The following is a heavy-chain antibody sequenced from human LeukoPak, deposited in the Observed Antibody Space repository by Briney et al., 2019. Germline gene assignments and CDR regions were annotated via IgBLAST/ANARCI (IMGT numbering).Heavy chain of an antibody. J-gene: IGHJ5*02. Sequence: GRSLRPSCAASGFEFNVYAMHWVRQAPGKGLEWVAMISYDGSTKYYAASVKGRFTISRDNSKTTLFLQMDSLRPEDTAVYYCARGEPFNSWGQGTLVTVSS. CDR3: ARGEPFNS. CDR1: GFEFNVYA. D-gene: IGHD1-26*01. CDR2: ISYDGSTK. V-gene: IGHV3-30*04.